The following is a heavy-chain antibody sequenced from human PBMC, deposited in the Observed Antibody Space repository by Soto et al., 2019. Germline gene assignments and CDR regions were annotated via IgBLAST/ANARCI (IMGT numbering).Heavy chain of an antibody. V-gene: IGHV3-23*01. CDR2: IGVGGGDR. CDR3: ARVRFGELV. D-gene: IGHD3-10*01. Sequence: GGSLRLSCAASGFTCSRYAMSWVRQAPGKGLEWVSIIGVGGGDRYYPESVKGRFTISRDNSRDTLYLEMNSLRDEDTAVYYCARVRFGELVWGQGTLVTVSS. J-gene: IGHJ4*02. CDR1: GFTCSRYA.